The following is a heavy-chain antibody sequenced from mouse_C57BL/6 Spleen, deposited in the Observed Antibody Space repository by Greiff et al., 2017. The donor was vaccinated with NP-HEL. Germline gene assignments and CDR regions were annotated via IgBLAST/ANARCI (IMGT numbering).Heavy chain of an antibody. CDR1: GYTFTSYW. D-gene: IGHD1-1*01. Sequence: QVQLQQPGAELVRPGSSVKLSCKASGYTFTSYWMHWVKQRPIQGLEWIGNIYPSNSENHYNQKFKDNATLTVDKSSSTAYMQLSSLTSEDSAVYYWARRVVPDDMDYWGQGTSVTVSS. V-gene: IGHV1-52*01. J-gene: IGHJ4*01. CDR2: IYPSNSEN. CDR3: ARRVVPDDMDY.